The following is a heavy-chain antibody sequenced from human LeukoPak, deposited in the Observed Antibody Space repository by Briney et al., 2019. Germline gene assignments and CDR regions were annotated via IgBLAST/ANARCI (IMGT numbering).Heavy chain of an antibody. CDR3: ARAGCSGGSCWFDP. J-gene: IGHJ5*02. V-gene: IGHV4-4*07. CDR2: IYTSGST. CDR1: GGSISSYD. Sequence: PSETLSLTCTVSGGSISSYDWSWIRQPAGKGLEWIGRIYTSGSTNYNPSLKSRVTMSVDTSKNQFSLKLSSVTAADTAVYYCARAGCSGGSCWFDPWGQGTLVTVSS. D-gene: IGHD2-15*01.